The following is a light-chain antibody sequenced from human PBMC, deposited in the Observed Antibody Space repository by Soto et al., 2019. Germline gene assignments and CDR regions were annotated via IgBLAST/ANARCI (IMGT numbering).Light chain of an antibody. Sequence: DIQMTQSPSSLSASVGDRVTITCRASQSISTFLNWYQQKPGKAPKPLIYAASSLQSGVPSRFSGSGSGTYFTLTISSLQPEDFATYFCQQSYITPLTFGGGTKVEVK. J-gene: IGKJ4*01. V-gene: IGKV1-39*01. CDR3: QQSYITPLT. CDR2: AAS. CDR1: QSISTF.